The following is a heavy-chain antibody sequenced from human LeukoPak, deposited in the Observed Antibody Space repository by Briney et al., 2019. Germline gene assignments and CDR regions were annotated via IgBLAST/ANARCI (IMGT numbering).Heavy chain of an antibody. CDR2: FNPSSGGT. Sequence: ASVKVSCKASGYTFTDYYMHWVRQAPGQGLEWMGWFNPSSGGTNYAQKFQGRVTVTRDTSISTAYMELSRLRSDDTAVYYCARTTVTSVSMDYWGQGTLVTVSS. J-gene: IGHJ4*02. CDR3: ARTTVTSVSMDY. V-gene: IGHV1-2*02. D-gene: IGHD4-17*01. CDR1: GYTFTDYY.